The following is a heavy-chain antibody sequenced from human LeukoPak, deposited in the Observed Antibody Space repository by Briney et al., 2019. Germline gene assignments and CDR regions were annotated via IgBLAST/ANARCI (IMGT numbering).Heavy chain of an antibody. CDR1: GFSFRTAR. Sequence: PGGSLRLSCAASGFSFRTARMTWVRQAPGKGLEWLGRIKDKGDGGTTDYAAPVKGTFTISRDDSINTLYLQMNNLKTEDTAVYYCTTVRYDRSAYAGHWGQGTLVTVSS. D-gene: IGHD3-22*01. CDR3: TTVRYDRSAYAGH. CDR2: IKDKGDGGTT. V-gene: IGHV3-15*01. J-gene: IGHJ4*02.